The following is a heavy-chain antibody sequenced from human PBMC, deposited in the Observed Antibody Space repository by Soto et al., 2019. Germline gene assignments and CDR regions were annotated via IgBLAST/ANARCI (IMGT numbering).Heavy chain of an antibody. Sequence: QVQLVESGGGVVQPGRSLRLSCAASGFTFSSYAMHWVRQAPGKGLEWVAVISYDGSNKYYADSVKGRFTISRDNSKNTLYLQMNSVRAEDTAVYYCVRDSNSGWRGYWGQETLVTVSS. V-gene: IGHV3-30-3*01. CDR2: ISYDGSNK. CDR3: VRDSNSGWRGY. D-gene: IGHD6-19*01. CDR1: GFTFSSYA. J-gene: IGHJ4*02.